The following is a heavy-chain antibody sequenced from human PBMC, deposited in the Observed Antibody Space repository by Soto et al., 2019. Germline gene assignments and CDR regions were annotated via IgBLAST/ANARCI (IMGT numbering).Heavy chain of an antibody. Sequence: WASVKVSCKASGYTFTSYDINWVRQATGQGLEWMGWMNPNSGNTGYAQKFQGRVTMTRDTSISTAYMELSSLRSEDTAVYYCARTPILGDFWSGYYWGERDYYYYYGMDVWGQGTTVTVSS. D-gene: IGHD3-3*01. CDR1: GYTFTSYD. J-gene: IGHJ6*02. CDR2: MNPNSGNT. CDR3: ARTPILGDFWSGYYWGERDYYYYYGMDV. V-gene: IGHV1-8*01.